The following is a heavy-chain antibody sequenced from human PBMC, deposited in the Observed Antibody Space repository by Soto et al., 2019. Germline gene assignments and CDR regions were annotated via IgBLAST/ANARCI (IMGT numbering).Heavy chain of an antibody. V-gene: IGHV3-23*01. CDR1: GFTFSNYA. Sequence: PGGSLRLSCAASGFTFSNYAMGWVRQAPGKRLEWISSISGSGGSTYYADSVKGQFTISRDNSKNTLYLHIHSLRAEDTALYYCEKDPRSYYIDYWGQGTLVTVSS. D-gene: IGHD1-26*01. CDR2: ISGSGGST. CDR3: EKDPRSYYIDY. J-gene: IGHJ4*02.